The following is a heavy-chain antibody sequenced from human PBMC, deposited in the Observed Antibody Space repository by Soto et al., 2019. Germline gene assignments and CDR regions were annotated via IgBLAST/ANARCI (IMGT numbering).Heavy chain of an antibody. CDR3: ARDPGHDYGGNSGY. Sequence: QVQLVQSGAEVKKPGSSVKVPCKASGGTFSSYTISWVRQAPGQGLEWMGRIIPILGIANYAQKFQGRVTITADKATSTAYMERRSLRAEDTAVYYCARDPGHDYGGNSGYWGQGSLVTVFS. V-gene: IGHV1-69*08. CDR2: IIPILGIA. D-gene: IGHD4-17*01. J-gene: IGHJ4*02. CDR1: GGTFSSYT.